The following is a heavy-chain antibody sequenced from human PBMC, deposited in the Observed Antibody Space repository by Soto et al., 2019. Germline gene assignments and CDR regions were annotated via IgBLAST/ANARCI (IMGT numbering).Heavy chain of an antibody. Sequence: QLQLQESGSGLVKPSQTLSLTCAVSGGSISSGGYSWSWLRQPPGKGLEWIGYIFHSGSTYYNPSLKSRVTISVEGSKNHLSLELSSVTAADAGVYYCAREGGCGSPDWYFNVWGCGNLVTVSS. J-gene: IGHJ2*01. CDR1: GGSISSGGYS. V-gene: IGHV4-30-2*01. D-gene: IGHD1-26*01. CDR3: AREGGCGSPDWYFNV. CDR2: IFHSGST.